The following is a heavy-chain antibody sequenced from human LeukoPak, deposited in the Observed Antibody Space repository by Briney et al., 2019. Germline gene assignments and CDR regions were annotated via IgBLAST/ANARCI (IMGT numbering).Heavy chain of an antibody. CDR1: GYTFFSYG. Sequence: ASVKVSCKASGYTFFSYGISWVRQAPGQGLEWMGWISGYNGNTNYAQKLQGRVLMTTDTSTSTAYMDLRSLRPDDTAMYYCARAVANEAAFDIWGQGTMVTVSP. V-gene: IGHV1-18*01. CDR2: ISGYNGNT. J-gene: IGHJ3*02. D-gene: IGHD1-1*01. CDR3: ARAVANEAAFDI.